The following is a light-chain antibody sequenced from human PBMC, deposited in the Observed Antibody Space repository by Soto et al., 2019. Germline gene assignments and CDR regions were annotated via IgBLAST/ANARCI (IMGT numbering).Light chain of an antibody. CDR2: AAS. CDR3: QQYNSYSWT. J-gene: IGKJ1*01. Sequence: DIQITQSPSSLSASVGDRVTITCQASQDISNYLNWYQQKPGKAPKLLIYAASSLQSGVPSRFSGSGSGTDFTLTISSLQPEDFATYYCQQYNSYSWTFGQGTKVDIK. CDR1: QDISNY. V-gene: IGKV1-39*01.